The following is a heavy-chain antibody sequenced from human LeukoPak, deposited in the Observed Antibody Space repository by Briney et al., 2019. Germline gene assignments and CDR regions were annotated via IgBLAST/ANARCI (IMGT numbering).Heavy chain of an antibody. Sequence: ASVKVSCKVSGYTLTELSMHWVRQAPGKGLEWMGGFDPEDGETTYAQKFQGRVTMTEDTSIDTAYMELSSLRSEDTAVYYCAASKWELPYYYYYYGMDVWGQGTTVTVSS. CDR1: GYTLTELS. CDR3: AASKWELPYYYYYYGMDV. CDR2: FDPEDGET. V-gene: IGHV1-24*01. J-gene: IGHJ6*02. D-gene: IGHD1-26*01.